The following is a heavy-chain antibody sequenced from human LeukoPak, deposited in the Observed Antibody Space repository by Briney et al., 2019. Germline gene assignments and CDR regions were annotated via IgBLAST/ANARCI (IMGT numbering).Heavy chain of an antibody. J-gene: IGHJ3*02. CDR1: GFTFSSYW. CDR3: ARDFGEAHDAFDI. CDR2: INTDGSST. V-gene: IGHV3-74*01. D-gene: IGHD3-16*01. Sequence: GGSLRLSCAASGFTFSSYWMHWVRQAPGKGLVWVSRINTDGSSTSYADSVKGRFTISRDNAKNSLYLQMNSLRAEDTAVYYCARDFGEAHDAFDIWGQGTMVTVSS.